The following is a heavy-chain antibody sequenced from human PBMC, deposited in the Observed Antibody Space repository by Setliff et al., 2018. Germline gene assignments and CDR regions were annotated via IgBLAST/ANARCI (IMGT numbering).Heavy chain of an antibody. CDR1: GGSISSNY. CDR2: IHYSGST. V-gene: IGHV4-59*01. Sequence: PSETLSLTCSVSGGSISSNYWSWMRQPPGRGLEWIGYIHYSGSTSYNPTLKSRVTIFINTSKNQLSMRVNSMTAADTAAYYSAREAEASMRHIGTFGLLPYGFDIWGQGTMVTVSS. D-gene: IGHD3-3*01. J-gene: IGHJ3*02. CDR3: AREAEASMRHIGTFGLLPYGFDI.